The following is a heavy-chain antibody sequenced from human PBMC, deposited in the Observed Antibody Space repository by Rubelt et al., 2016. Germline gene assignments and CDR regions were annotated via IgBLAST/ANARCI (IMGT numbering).Heavy chain of an antibody. CDR3: ASGRERYYYGMDV. Sequence: QVQLVQSGAEVKKPGASVKVSCKASGYTFTSYGISWVRQAPGQGLEWMGWISAYNGNTNYAQKLQGRVTMTTDTSTSKADMELRSMRSDDTAVYYCASGRERYYYGMDVWGQGTTVTVSS. J-gene: IGHJ6*02. V-gene: IGHV1-18*01. CDR1: GYTFTSYG. D-gene: IGHD1-1*01. CDR2: ISAYNGNT.